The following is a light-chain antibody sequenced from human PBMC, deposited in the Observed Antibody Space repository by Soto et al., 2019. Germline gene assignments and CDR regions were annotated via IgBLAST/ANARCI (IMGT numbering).Light chain of an antibody. CDR2: EGS. J-gene: IGLJ1*01. CDR3: CSYAGSSTFSGYV. Sequence: LTQPASVSGSPGQSITISCTGASSDVGSYNLVSWYQQHPGKAPKLMIYEGSKRPSGVSNRFSGSKSGNTASLTISGLQAEDEADYYCCSYAGSSTFSGYVFGTGTKVTVL. CDR1: SSDVGSYNL. V-gene: IGLV2-23*01.